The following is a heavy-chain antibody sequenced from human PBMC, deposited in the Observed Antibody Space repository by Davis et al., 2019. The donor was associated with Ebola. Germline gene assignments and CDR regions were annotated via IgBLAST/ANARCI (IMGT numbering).Heavy chain of an antibody. Sequence: GGSLRLSCAASGFTFSSYGMHWVRQAPGKGLEWVAVISYDGSNKYYADSVKGRFAISRDNAKNSLYLQMNSLRAEDTAVYYCARHSALNYWGQGTLVTVSS. D-gene: IGHD1-26*01. CDR3: ARHSALNY. CDR1: GFTFSSYG. J-gene: IGHJ4*02. CDR2: ISYDGSNK. V-gene: IGHV3-30*03.